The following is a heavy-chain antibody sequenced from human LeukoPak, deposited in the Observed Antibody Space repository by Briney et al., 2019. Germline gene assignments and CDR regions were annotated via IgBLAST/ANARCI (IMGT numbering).Heavy chain of an antibody. CDR1: GDSISSNGYY. CDR3: ARGRHYYDP. V-gene: IGHV4-31*03. Sequence: SQTLSLTCTVSGDSISSNGYYWHWLRQHPLKGLEWIGYIYYSGSTDYNPSLRSRVTTSVDTSKNQFSLKVTSVTVADTAVYYCARGRHYYDPWGQGTLVTVSS. CDR2: IYYSGST. J-gene: IGHJ5*02. D-gene: IGHD1-26*01.